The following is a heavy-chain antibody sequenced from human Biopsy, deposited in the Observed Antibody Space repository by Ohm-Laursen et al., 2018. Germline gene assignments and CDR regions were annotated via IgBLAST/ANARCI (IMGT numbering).Heavy chain of an antibody. J-gene: IGHJ5*02. V-gene: IGHV1-2*02. CDR1: GYTFTGDY. CDR2: IDPKTGGT. D-gene: IGHD3-22*01. Sequence: GASVKVSCKASGYTFTGDYIHWVRQAPGQGLEWMGWIDPKTGGTEYAQKFRGRVTMTRDTSISTAYADLSSLGSDDTAVYYCTRGGYYYDSLAYYYWFDPWGQGTLVTVSS. CDR3: TRGGYYYDSLAYYYWFDP.